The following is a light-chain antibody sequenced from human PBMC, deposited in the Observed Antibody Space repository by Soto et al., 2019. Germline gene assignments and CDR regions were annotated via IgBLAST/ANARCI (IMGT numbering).Light chain of an antibody. J-gene: IGKJ5*01. V-gene: IGKV1-33*01. CDR1: QDVSNY. Sequence: DIQMTQSPSSLSASVGDRVTTXXQASQDVSNYLNWYQQKLGKAPQXLIYDASNLGTGVPSRFSGSGSGTYFSFTISSLQPEDFATYYCQQYSNLITFGQGTRLEIK. CDR3: QQYSNLIT. CDR2: DAS.